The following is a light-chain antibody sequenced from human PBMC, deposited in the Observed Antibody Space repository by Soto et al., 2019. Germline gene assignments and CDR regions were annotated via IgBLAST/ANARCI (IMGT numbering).Light chain of an antibody. J-gene: IGKJ4*02. CDR3: QKYTLFPYT. V-gene: IGKV1-5*01. Sequence: DIQMTQSPSTLSASVGDRVTITCRASQSISSWLAWYQQKPGKAPKLLIYDASSLESGVPSRFSGSGSGTEFTLTISSLQLYFFVIHRPQKYTLFPYTF. CDR1: QSISSW. CDR2: DAS.